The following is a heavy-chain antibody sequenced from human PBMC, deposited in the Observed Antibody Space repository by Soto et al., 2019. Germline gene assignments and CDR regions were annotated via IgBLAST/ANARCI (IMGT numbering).Heavy chain of an antibody. V-gene: IGHV4-31*03. Sequence: QVQLQESGPGLVKPSQTLSLTCTVSGASINSGGYYWSWIRQLPGKGLEWIGYIYFRGSTYYNPSLESRITLSLDTSQNQFSLNLRSVTAADTAVYYCASGNAWEALLAYWGQGTLVTVSS. CDR2: IYFRGST. J-gene: IGHJ4*02. CDR1: GASINSGGYY. D-gene: IGHD1-26*01. CDR3: ASGNAWEALLAY.